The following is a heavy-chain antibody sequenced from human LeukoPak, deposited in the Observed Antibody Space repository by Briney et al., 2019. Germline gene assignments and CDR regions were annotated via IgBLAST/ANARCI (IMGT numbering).Heavy chain of an antibody. CDR2: INHNGGGT. J-gene: IGHJ4*02. CDR1: GYTFTGYY. CDR3: AREIRNAYYYDSSGYYYDL. V-gene: IGHV1-2*02. D-gene: IGHD3-22*01. Sequence: ASVKVSCKASGYTFTGYYMHWVRQAPGQGLEWMGWINHNGGGTNYAQKFQGRVTMTRDTSISTAYMELSRLRSDDTAVYYCAREIRNAYYYDSSGYYYDLWGQGTLVTVSS.